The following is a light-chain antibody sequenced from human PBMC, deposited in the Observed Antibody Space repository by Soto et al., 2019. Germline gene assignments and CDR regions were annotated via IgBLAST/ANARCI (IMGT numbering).Light chain of an antibody. CDR1: QSLSSN. CDR3: QHYNNWPPIT. J-gene: IGKJ5*01. CDR2: SAS. V-gene: IGKV3-15*01. Sequence: EIVMTQSPATLSVSPGERATLSCRASQSLSSNLAWYQQKPGQAPRLLISSASTRATGIPARFSGSGSGTEFTLTISSLQSEDFAVYYCQHYNNWPPITFGQGTRLEIK.